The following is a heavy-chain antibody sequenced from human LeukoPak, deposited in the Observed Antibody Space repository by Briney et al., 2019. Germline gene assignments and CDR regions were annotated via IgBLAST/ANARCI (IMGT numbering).Heavy chain of an antibody. CDR2: IYYSGST. CDR3: AREPLGSSGYMDV. D-gene: IGHD3-10*01. J-gene: IGHJ6*03. Sequence: PSETLSLTCTVSGGSISSYYWSWIRQPPGKGLEWIGYIYYSGSTNYNPSLKSRVTISVDTSKNRFSLKLSSVTAADTAVYYCAREPLGSSGYMDVWGKGTTVTVSS. V-gene: IGHV4-59*01. CDR1: GGSISSYY.